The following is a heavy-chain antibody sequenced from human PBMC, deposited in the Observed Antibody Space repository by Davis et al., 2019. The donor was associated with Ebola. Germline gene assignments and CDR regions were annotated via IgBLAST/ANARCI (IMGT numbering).Heavy chain of an antibody. V-gene: IGHV3-30-3*01. D-gene: IGHD3-9*01. CDR2: ISYDGSNK. CDR3: ARDKALRYFVWLLSADAFDI. J-gene: IGHJ3*02. CDR1: GFTFSSYA. Sequence: GESLKISCAASGFTFSSYAIHWVRQAPGKGLEWVTVISYDGSNKYYADPVKGRFTISRDNSKNTLSLQMNSLRAEDTAVYYCARDKALRYFVWLLSADAFDIWGQGTMVTVSS.